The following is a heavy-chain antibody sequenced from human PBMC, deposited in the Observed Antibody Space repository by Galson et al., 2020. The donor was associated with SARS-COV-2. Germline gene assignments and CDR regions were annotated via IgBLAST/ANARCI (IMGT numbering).Heavy chain of an antibody. J-gene: IGHJ4*02. CDR1: GYTFSSYD. V-gene: IGHV1-8*01. CDR3: ARRADHYDSSSYKY. Sequence: SVKVSCKASGYTFSSYDINWVRQATGQGLEWMGWMNPNSGNTGYAQKFQGRVTMTRSTATGTAYMELSGLRREDTAVYYCARRADHYDSSSYKYWGQGTLVTVSS. D-gene: IGHD3-22*01. CDR2: MNPNSGNT.